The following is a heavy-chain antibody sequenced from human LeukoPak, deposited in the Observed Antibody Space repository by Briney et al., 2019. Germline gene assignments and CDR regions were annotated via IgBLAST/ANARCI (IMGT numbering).Heavy chain of an antibody. J-gene: IGHJ4*02. V-gene: IGHV4-4*02. CDR2: VYRTGST. CDR1: GGSISSSNW. Sequence: PSETLSLTCAVSGGSISSSNWWSWVRQPPGKGLEWVGSVYRTGSTYYNPSLKSRVTISVDTSKNQFSLKLTSVTAADTAIYYCARDSTYYYDSSGYRGYFDSWGQGTLVTVSS. D-gene: IGHD3-22*01. CDR3: ARDSTYYYDSSGYRGYFDS.